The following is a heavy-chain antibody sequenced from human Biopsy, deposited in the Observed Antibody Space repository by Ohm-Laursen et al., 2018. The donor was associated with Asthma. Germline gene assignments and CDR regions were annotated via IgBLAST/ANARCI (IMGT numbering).Heavy chain of an antibody. CDR1: GFTFGDYW. CDR3: ARTFHFWSPYHAEHYQL. D-gene: IGHD3-3*02. Sequence: GSLRLSCSASGFTFGDYWMSWVRQVPGRGLEWVANIKHDGSENNHVDSLKGRSTISRDNAKNSLYLQMDSLRAEDTAVYYCARTFHFWSPYHAEHYQLWGQGTLVTVSS. CDR2: IKHDGSEN. J-gene: IGHJ1*01. V-gene: IGHV3-7*01.